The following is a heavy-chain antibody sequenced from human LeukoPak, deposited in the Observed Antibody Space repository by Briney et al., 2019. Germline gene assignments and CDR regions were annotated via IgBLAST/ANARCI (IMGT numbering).Heavy chain of an antibody. Sequence: PSQTLSLTCTVSGGSISSGSYYWSWIRQPAGKGLEWIGRIYTSGSTNYNPSLKSRVTISVDTSKNQFSLKLSSVTAADTAVYYCARAFLVGYPPEEYFFDYWGQGTLVTVSS. CDR1: GGSISSGSYY. V-gene: IGHV4-61*02. CDR3: ARAFLVGYPPEEYFFDY. J-gene: IGHJ4*02. CDR2: IYTSGST. D-gene: IGHD2/OR15-2a*01.